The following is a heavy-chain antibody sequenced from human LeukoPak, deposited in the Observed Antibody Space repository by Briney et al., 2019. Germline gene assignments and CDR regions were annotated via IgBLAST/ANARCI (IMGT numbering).Heavy chain of an antibody. Sequence: GGSLRLSCTVSGFTVSSNSMSWVRQAPGKGLEWVSFIYSDNTHYSDSVKGRFTISRDNSKNTLYLQMTSLRAEDTAVYYCAKDLSYSTDWPYFDYWGQGTLVTASS. CDR3: AKDLSYSTDWPYFDY. J-gene: IGHJ4*02. CDR1: GFTVSSNS. V-gene: IGHV3-66*03. CDR2: IYSDNT. D-gene: IGHD6-19*01.